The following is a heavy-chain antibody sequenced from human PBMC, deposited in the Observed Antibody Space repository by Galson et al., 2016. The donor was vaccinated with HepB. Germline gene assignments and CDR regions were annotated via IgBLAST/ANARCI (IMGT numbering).Heavy chain of an antibody. CDR2: KHYRGWA. V-gene: IGHV4-59*02. CDR1: GDSVSGYY. CDR3: APLSCSTTDCLHPPYDS. Sequence: SETLSLTCTVSGDSVSGYYWGWIRQTPGKGLEYIGYKHYRGWADYNPSLNRRVTISLDSSKNQFSLILTLVTAPDTGMYYCAPLSCSTTDCLHPPYDSWGQGTLVTVSS. J-gene: IGHJ4*02. D-gene: IGHD3-16*01.